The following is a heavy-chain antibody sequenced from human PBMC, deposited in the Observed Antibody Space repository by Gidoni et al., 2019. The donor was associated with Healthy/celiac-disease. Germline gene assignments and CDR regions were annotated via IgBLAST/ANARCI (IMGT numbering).Heavy chain of an antibody. CDR3: ARTAGYSSLGDAFDI. D-gene: IGHD6-13*01. V-gene: IGHV2-26*01. J-gene: IGHJ3*02. CDR2: IFSNDEK. CDR1: GFSLSNARMG. Sequence: QVTLKESGPVLVKPTETLTLTCTVSGFSLSNARMGVSWIRQPPGKALEWLAHIFSNDEKSYSTARKSRLTISKDTSKSQVVRTMTNMDPVDTATYYCARTAGYSSLGDAFDIWGQGTMVTVSS.